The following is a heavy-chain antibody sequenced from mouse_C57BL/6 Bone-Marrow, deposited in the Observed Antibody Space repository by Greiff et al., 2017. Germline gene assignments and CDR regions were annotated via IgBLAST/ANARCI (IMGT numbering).Heavy chain of an antibody. CDR2: IWRGGST. CDR1: GFSLTSYG. V-gene: IGHV2-5*01. CDR3: TKNRGYDIAY. Sequence: QVPLKASGPGLVPPSQSLSITCTVSGFSLTSYGVHWVRQSPGKGLEWLGVIWRGGSTDYNAAFMSRLSITKDNSKSQVFFKMNSLQADDTAIYXCTKNRGYDIAYWGQGTLVTVSA. D-gene: IGHD2-2*01. J-gene: IGHJ3*01.